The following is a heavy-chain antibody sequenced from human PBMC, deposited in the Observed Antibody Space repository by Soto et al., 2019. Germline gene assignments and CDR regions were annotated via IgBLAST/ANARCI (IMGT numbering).Heavy chain of an antibody. CDR1: GFDLNYYS. D-gene: IGHD5-12*01. V-gene: IGHV3-21*01. CDR2: ISPRSDDI. J-gene: IGHJ4*02. Sequence: EVQLVESGGDLVRPGGSLRLSYAASGFDLNYYSMNWVRQAPAKGLEWVSSISPRSDDIYYADSVKGRFTISRDNAKNSVYLQMNSLRDEDTAVYYCARPRGPRGYDLIDYWGQGTLVIVSS. CDR3: ARPRGPRGYDLIDY.